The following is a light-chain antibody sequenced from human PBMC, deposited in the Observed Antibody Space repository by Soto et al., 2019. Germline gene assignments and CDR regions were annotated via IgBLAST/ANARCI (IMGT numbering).Light chain of an antibody. V-gene: IGKV3-20*01. CDR3: QQYGGSPWT. CDR2: GAS. Sequence: EIVLTQSPGTLSLSPGERATLSCSASQSISSSYLAWYQQKPGQAPRLLMYGASSRATGIPDRFSGSGSGTDFTLTISRLEPEDFAVYYCQQYGGSPWTFGQGTKVEIK. CDR1: QSISSSY. J-gene: IGKJ1*01.